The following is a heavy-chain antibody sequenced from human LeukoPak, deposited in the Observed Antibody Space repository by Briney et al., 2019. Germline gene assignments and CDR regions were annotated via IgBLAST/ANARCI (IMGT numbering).Heavy chain of an antibody. J-gene: IGHJ4*02. Sequence: GRSLRLSCAASGFTFSSYAMHWVRQAPGKGLEWVAVISYDGSNKYYADSVKGRFTISRDNSKNTLYLQIHSLRAEDTAVYYCARGYGSGNWGQGTLVTVSS. V-gene: IGHV3-30*04. CDR1: GFTFSSYA. CDR2: ISYDGSNK. D-gene: IGHD3-10*01. CDR3: ARGYGSGN.